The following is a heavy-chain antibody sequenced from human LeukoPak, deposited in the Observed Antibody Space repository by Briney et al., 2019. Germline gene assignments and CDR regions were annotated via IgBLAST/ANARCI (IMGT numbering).Heavy chain of an antibody. V-gene: IGHV3-48*04. J-gene: IGHJ5*02. CDR2: ISSSSSTI. D-gene: IGHD6-13*01. CDR1: GFTFSSYS. Sequence: LPGGSLRLSCAASGFTFSSYSMNWVRQAPGKGLEWVSYISSSSSTIYYADSVKGRFTISRDNAKNSLYLQMNSLRAEDTAVYYCAREGFSSNLQSYNWFDPWGQGTLVTVSS. CDR3: AREGFSSNLQSYNWFDP.